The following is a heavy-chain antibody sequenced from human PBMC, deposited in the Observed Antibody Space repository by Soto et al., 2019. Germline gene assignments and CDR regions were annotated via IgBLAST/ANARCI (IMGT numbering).Heavy chain of an antibody. CDR1: GFTLSSYA. Sequence: GGSLRLSCAVSGFTLSSYAMSWVRQAPGKGLEWVSYISGSGGSTYYAGAVRGRFTISRDISQNMLFLQMTTLRVDDTAVYYCAKQTQRIVASHMDVWGQGTTVTVSS. CDR2: ISGSGGST. CDR3: AKQTQRIVASHMDV. V-gene: IGHV3-23*01. D-gene: IGHD1-26*01. J-gene: IGHJ6*02.